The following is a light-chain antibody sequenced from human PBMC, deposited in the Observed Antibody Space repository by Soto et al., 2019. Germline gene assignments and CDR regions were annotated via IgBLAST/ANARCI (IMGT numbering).Light chain of an antibody. J-gene: IGLJ2*01. CDR3: QTWGTGFQV. V-gene: IGLV4-69*01. CDR2: LNNDGSH. Sequence: QPVLTQSPSASASLGASVKLTCTLSSGHSSYAIAWHQKQPGKGPRYLMDLNNDGSHSKGDGIPDRFSGSSSGAERYLIISNLQSEDEADYCCQTWGTGFQVFGGGTKVTVL. CDR1: SGHSSYA.